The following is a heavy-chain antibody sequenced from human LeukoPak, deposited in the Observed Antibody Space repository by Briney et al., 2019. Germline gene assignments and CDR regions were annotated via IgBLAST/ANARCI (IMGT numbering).Heavy chain of an antibody. CDR2: INPNSGGT. J-gene: IGHJ5*02. V-gene: IGHV1-2*02. CDR3: ARTWRSATAFWFDP. Sequence: ASVKVSCKASGHTFTSYGISWVRQAPGQGLEWMGWINPNSGGTNYAQKFQGRVTMTRDTSISTAYMELSRLRSDDTAVYYCARTWRSATAFWFDPWGQGTLVTVSS. CDR1: GHTFTSYG. D-gene: IGHD2-21*02.